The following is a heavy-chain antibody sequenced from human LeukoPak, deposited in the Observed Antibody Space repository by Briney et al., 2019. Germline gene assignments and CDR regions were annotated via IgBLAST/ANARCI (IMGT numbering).Heavy chain of an antibody. Sequence: GRSLRLSCAASGFTFSSYAMHWVRQAPGKGLEWVAVISYDGSNKYYADSVKGRFTISRDNSKNTLYLQMNSLRAEDTAVYYCARGGAYSNTSYFDYWGQGTLVTVSS. V-gene: IGHV3-30-3*01. J-gene: IGHJ4*02. CDR2: ISYDGSNK. CDR3: ARGGAYSNTSYFDY. CDR1: GFTFSSYA. D-gene: IGHD3-16*01.